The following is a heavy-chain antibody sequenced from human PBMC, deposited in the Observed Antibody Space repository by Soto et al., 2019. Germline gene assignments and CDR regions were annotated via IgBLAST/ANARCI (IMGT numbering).Heavy chain of an antibody. CDR1: GYIFTSYY. V-gene: IGHV1-46*01. CDR2: INPSGGST. D-gene: IGHD5-12*01. J-gene: IGHJ6*02. Sequence: GASVKVSCKASGYIFTSYYIHWVRQAPGQGLEWMGFINPSGGSTSYAQKFQDRVTMTRDTSTSTVYMELSSLRSEDTAVYYCARGHIAAATIYYYDMDVWGQGTTVTVS. CDR3: ARGHIAAATIYYYDMDV.